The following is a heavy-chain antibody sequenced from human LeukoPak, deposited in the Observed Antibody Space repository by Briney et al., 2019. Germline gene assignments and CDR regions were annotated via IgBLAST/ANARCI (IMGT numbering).Heavy chain of an antibody. V-gene: IGHV4-59*01. CDR1: GGSISTYY. CDR3: ARSHSVWTSFDY. D-gene: IGHD3/OR15-3a*01. Sequence: SETLSLTCTVSGGSISTYYWSWIRQPPGKGLEWIVYIYYSGSTNYNPSLKSRVTISVDTSKNQFSLKLSSVTAADTAVYYCARSHSVWTSFDYWGQGTLVTVSS. J-gene: IGHJ4*02. CDR2: IYYSGST.